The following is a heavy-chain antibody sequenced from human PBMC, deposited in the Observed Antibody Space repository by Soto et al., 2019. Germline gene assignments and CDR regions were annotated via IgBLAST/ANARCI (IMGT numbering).Heavy chain of an antibody. CDR1: GGTFSSYA. Sequence: QVQLVQSGAEVKKPGSSVKVSCKASGGTFSSYAISWVRQTPGQGLEWMGGIIPIFGTANYAQKFQGRVTITADESTSTAYMELSSLRSEDTVVYYCARDGGEMATRDWFDPWGQGTLVTVSS. CDR3: ARDGGEMATRDWFDP. CDR2: IIPIFGTA. J-gene: IGHJ5*02. V-gene: IGHV1-69*12. D-gene: IGHD5-12*01.